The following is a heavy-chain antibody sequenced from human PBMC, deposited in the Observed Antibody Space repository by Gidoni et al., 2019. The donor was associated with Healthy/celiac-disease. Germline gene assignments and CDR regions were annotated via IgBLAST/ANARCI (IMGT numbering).Heavy chain of an antibody. CDR3: ARGPYSGSYLFDY. Sequence: QVQLQASGPGLVKPSETLSLTCTVSGGSISSYYWSWIRQPPGKGLEWIGYIYYSGSTNYNPSLKSRVTISVDTSKNQFSLKLSSVTAADTAVYYCARGPYSGSYLFDYWGQGTLVTVSS. V-gene: IGHV4-59*01. J-gene: IGHJ4*02. CDR1: GGSISSYY. D-gene: IGHD1-26*01. CDR2: IYYSGST.